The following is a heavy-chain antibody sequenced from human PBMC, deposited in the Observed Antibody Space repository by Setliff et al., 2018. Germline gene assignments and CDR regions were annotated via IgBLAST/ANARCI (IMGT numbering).Heavy chain of an antibody. CDR3: ATKAVAGT. Sequence: GGSLRLSCEASGFTFTYYSMSWVRQAPGKGLEWISYISSGSNSMYYADSVKVRFTVSRDNAKNTLYLQMNSMSDEDMAVYYCATKAVAGTGGQGTLVTVSS. V-gene: IGHV3-11*04. J-gene: IGHJ4*02. CDR2: ISSGSNSM. CDR1: GFTFTYYS. D-gene: IGHD6-19*01.